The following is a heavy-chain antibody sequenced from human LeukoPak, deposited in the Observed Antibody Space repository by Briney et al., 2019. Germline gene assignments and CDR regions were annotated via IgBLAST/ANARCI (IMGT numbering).Heavy chain of an antibody. D-gene: IGHD3-22*01. J-gene: IGHJ3*02. V-gene: IGHV4-39*02. CDR1: GGSISSGSYY. CDR2: IYYSGST. Sequence: PSETLSLTCTVSGGSISSGSYYWGWIRQPPGKGLEWIGSIYYSGSTYYNPSLKSRVTISVDTSKNQFSLKLSSVTAADTAVYYCARDSNSYYYDSTGAFDIWGQGTVVTVSS. CDR3: ARDSNSYYYDSTGAFDI.